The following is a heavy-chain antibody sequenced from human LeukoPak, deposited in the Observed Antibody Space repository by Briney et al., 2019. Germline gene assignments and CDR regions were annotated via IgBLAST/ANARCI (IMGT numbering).Heavy chain of an antibody. CDR1: GYTFTGYY. V-gene: IGHV1-2*02. J-gene: IGHJ4*02. CDR2: INPNSGGT. CDR3: ARAAVSGDFWSGYALGY. Sequence: GASVKVSCKASGYTFTGYYMHWVRQAPGQGLEWMGWINPNSGGTNYAQKFQGRVTMTRDTSISTAYMELSRLRSDDTAVYYCARAAVSGDFWSGYALGYWGQGTLVTVSS. D-gene: IGHD3-3*01.